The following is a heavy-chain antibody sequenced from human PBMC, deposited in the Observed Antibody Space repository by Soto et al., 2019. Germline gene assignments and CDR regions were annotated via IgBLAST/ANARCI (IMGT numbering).Heavy chain of an antibody. D-gene: IGHD3-10*01. CDR1: GGSFSGYY. J-gene: IGHJ5*02. CDR2: INHSGST. V-gene: IGHV4-34*01. CDR3: ARGNAGSGSYHGDWFDP. Sequence: TLSLTCAVYGGSFSGYYWSWIRQPPGKGLEWIGEINHSGSTNYNPSLKSRVTISVDTSKNQFSLKLSSVTAADTAVYYCARGNAGSGSYHGDWFDPWGQGTLVTVSS.